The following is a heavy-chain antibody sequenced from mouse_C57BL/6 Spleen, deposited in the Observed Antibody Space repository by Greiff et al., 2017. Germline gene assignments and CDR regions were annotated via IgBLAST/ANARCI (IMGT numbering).Heavy chain of an antibody. CDR3: ARDGGYYGSSWVFAY. CDR2: ISYDGST. V-gene: IGHV3-6*01. D-gene: IGHD1-1*01. Sequence: ESGPGLVKPSQSLSLTCSVTGYSITSGYYWNWIRQFPGNKLEWMGYISYDGSTNYNPSLKNRISITRDTSKNQFFLKLKSVTTEDTATYYCARDGGYYGSSWVFAYWGQGTLVTVSA. J-gene: IGHJ3*01. CDR1: GYSITSGYY.